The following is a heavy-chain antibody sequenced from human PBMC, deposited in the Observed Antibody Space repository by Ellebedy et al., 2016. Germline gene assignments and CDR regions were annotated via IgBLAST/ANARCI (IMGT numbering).Heavy chain of an antibody. V-gene: IGHV1-2*02. CDR2: INPYSGGT. CDR3: ARNLPDTYSGSHTGFDY. J-gene: IGHJ4*02. D-gene: IGHD1-26*01. CDR1: GYIFTGYY. Sequence: ASVKVSXKASGYIFTGYYIHWVRQAPGQGLEWMGWINPYSGGTNYAQKFQGRVTMTRDTSLSTAYMELSRLTSDETAVYYCARNLPDTYSGSHTGFDYWGQGSLVTVSS.